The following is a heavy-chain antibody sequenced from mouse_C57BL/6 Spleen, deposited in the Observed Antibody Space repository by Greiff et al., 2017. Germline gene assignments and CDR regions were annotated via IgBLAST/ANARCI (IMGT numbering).Heavy chain of an antibody. D-gene: IGHD2-1*01. V-gene: IGHV1-84*01. CDR2: IYPGSGNT. Sequence: QVHVKQSGPELVKPGASVKISCKASGYTFTDYYINWVKQRPGQGLEWIGWIYPGSGNTKYNEKFKGKATLTVDTSSSTAYMQLSSLTSEDSAVYFCARGDGNYCFDYWGQGTTLTVSS. CDR3: ARGDGNYCFDY. J-gene: IGHJ2*01. CDR1: GYTFTDYY.